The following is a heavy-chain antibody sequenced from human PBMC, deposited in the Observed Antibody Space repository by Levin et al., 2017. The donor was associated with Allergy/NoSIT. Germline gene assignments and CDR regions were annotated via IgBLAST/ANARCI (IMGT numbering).Heavy chain of an antibody. D-gene: IGHD3-10*01. CDR2: IYNDGST. CDR3: AREINYYGSGTYYYHYYMDV. CDR1: EFTVSNHY. V-gene: IGHV3-66*02. J-gene: IGHJ6*03. Sequence: GESLKISCAASEFTVSNHYMSWVRQVPEKGLEWVSRIYNDGSTFYADSVKGRFTLSRDNSNNTLYLQMNSLRPEDTAVYYCAREINYYGSGTYYYHYYMDVWGRGTTVTVS.